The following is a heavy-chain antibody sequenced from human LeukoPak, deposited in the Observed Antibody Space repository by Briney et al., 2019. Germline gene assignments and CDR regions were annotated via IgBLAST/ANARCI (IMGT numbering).Heavy chain of an antibody. D-gene: IGHD3-10*01. V-gene: IGHV3-7*01. J-gene: IGHJ4*02. CDR2: IKADGSQK. CDR3: ARFTRSASYEVY. Sequence: GGSLRLSCAASGFTVSSNYMSWVRQAPERGLEWVANIKADGSQKDYVDSMKGRFTVSRDNAKNSVYLEMKSLRVEDTAIYYCARFTRSASYEVYWGQGTLVTVSS. CDR1: GFTVSSNY.